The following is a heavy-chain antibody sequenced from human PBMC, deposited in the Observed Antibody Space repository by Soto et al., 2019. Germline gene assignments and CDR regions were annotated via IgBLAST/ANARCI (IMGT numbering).Heavy chain of an antibody. J-gene: IGHJ4*02. Sequence: GGSLCLSCAASGFTFNTYAMSWVRRAPGKGVEWFSAISDSGGRTYYADSVKGRFTISRDNSKNTLYLQMNSLRAEDTAVYLCAKELVNSGGTYFDYWGQGTLVTVSS. CDR2: ISDSGGRT. D-gene: IGHD6-19*01. V-gene: IGHV3-23*01. CDR1: GFTFNTYA. CDR3: AKELVNSGGTYFDY.